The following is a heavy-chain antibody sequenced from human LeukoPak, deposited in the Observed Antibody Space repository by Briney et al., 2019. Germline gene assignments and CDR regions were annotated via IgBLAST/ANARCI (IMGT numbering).Heavy chain of an antibody. CDR3: AKDNDVGVTNYFDY. J-gene: IGHJ4*02. D-gene: IGHD1-26*01. CDR2: ISGSGGST. CDR1: GFTFSSYA. Sequence: HAGGSLRLSCAASGFTFSSYAMSWVRQAPGKGLEWVSAISGSGGSTYYADSVKGRFTISRDNSKNTLYLQMNSLRAEDTAVYYCAKDNDVGVTNYFDYWGQGTLVTVSS. V-gene: IGHV3-23*01.